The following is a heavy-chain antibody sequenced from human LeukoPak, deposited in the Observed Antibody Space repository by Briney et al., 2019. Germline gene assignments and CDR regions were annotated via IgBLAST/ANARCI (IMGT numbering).Heavy chain of an antibody. CDR3: ARDFLGTNYYDSMGY. CDR1: GYTFTSYY. J-gene: IGHJ4*02. CDR2: INPSGGST. Sequence: ASVKVSCKASGYTFTSYYMHWVRQAPGQGLEWMGIINPSGGSTSYAQKFQGRVTMTRDTSTSTVYMELSSLRSEDTAVYYCARDFLGTNYYDSMGYWGQGTLVTVSS. D-gene: IGHD3-22*01. V-gene: IGHV1-46*01.